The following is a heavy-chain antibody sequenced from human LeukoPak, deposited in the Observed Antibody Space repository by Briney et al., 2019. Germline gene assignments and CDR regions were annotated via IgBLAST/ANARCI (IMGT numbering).Heavy chain of an antibody. J-gene: IGHJ6*03. V-gene: IGHV1-2*02. CDR3: ARVPSSSWRNPRTYYYYYMDV. CDR2: INPNSGGT. CDR1: GYTFTGYY. D-gene: IGHD6-13*01. Sequence: GASVKVSCKASGYTFTGYYMHWVRQAPGQGLEWMGWINPNSGGTNYAQKFQGRVTMTRDTSISTAYVELSRLRSDDTAVYYCARVPSSSWRNPRTYYYYYMDVWGKGTTVTVSS.